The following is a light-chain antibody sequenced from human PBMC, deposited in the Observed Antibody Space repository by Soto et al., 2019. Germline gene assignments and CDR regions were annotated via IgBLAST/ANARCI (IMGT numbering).Light chain of an antibody. CDR3: NSYTTRSTYV. CDR1: SSDIGSYNR. J-gene: IGLJ1*01. Sequence: QSVLTQPASVSGSPGQSITVSCTGTSSDIGSYNRVSWYQQPPGTAPKLMIYEVSNRPSGVSNRFSGSKSGNTASLTISGLQAEDEADYFCNSYTTRSTYVFGTGTKVTV. V-gene: IGLV2-14*01. CDR2: EVS.